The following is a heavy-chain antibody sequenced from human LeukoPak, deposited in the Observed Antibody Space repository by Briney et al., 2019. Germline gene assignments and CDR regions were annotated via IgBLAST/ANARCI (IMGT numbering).Heavy chain of an antibody. CDR1: GGSISSVTG. V-gene: IGHV4-4*02. CDR2: IYHSGST. D-gene: IGHD4-17*01. Sequence: SETLSLTCAVSGGSISSVTGGVGSASPQGRGWSGLGEIYHSGSTNYNPSLKSRVTISVDKSKNQFSLKLSSVTAADTAVYYCARAGYGDYYGEYFQHWGQGTLVTVSS. J-gene: IGHJ1*01. CDR3: ARAGYGDYYGEYFQH.